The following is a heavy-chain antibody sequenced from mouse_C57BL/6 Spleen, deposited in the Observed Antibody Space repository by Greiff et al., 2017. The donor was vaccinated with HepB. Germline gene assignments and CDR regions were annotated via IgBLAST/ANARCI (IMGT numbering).Heavy chain of an antibody. V-gene: IGHV5-2*01. J-gene: IGHJ1*03. CDR1: EYEFPSHD. CDR3: ARRTIVTTFWYFDV. CDR2: INSDGGST. D-gene: IGHD2-5*01. Sequence: EVQLQESGGGLVQPGESLKLSCESNEYEFPSHDMSWVRKTPEKRLELIAAINSDGGSTYYPDTMERRFIISRDNTKKTLYLQMSSLRSEDTALYYCARRTIVTTFWYFDVWGTGTTVTVSS.